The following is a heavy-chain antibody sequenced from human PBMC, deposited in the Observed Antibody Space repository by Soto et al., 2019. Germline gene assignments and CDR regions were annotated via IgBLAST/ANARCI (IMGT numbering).Heavy chain of an antibody. J-gene: IGHJ4*02. CDR1: GFTFSNSA. CDR3: ATDRYYARDY. D-gene: IGHD3-16*01. Sequence: PGGSLRLSCAASGFTFSNSAMSWVRQAPGKGLEWVSAISGSSGGTYYADSVKGRFTISRDNSENTLFLQMNSLRVEDTAIYYCATDRYYARDYWGQGTLVTVSS. CDR2: ISGSSGGT. V-gene: IGHV3-23*01.